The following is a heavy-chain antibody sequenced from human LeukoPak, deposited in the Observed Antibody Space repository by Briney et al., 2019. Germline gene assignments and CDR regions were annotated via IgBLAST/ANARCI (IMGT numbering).Heavy chain of an antibody. J-gene: IGHJ5*02. CDR2: IYYSGST. Sequence: SETLSLTCTVSGGSISSSSYYWGWIRQPPGKGLEWIGSIYYSGSTYYNPSLKSRVAISVDTSKSQFSLKLGSVTAADTAVYYCAREFRRYGNWFDPWGQGTLVTVSS. V-gene: IGHV4-39*07. CDR1: GGSISSSSYY. CDR3: AREFRRYGNWFDP. D-gene: IGHD4-17*01.